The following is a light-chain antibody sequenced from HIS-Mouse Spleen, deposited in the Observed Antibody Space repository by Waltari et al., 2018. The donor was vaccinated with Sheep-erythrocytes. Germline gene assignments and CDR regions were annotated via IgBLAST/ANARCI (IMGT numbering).Light chain of an antibody. CDR2: KAS. Sequence: DIQMTQSPSTLSASVGARLTIPCRASQSLSSWLAWYQQKPGKAPKLLIYKASSLESGVPSRFSGSGSGTEFTLTISSLQPDDFATYYCQQYNSYSPLTFGGGTKVEIK. V-gene: IGKV1-5*03. CDR1: QSLSSW. J-gene: IGKJ4*01. CDR3: QQYNSYSPLT.